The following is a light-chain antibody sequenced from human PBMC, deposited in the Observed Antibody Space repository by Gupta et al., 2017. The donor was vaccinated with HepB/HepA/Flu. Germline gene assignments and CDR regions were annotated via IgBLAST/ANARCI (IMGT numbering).Light chain of an antibody. Sequence: QSALTQPASVFGSPGQSITLSCTGTTSDVGGYNYVSWYQQHQGKAPKLIVYDVSNRPSGFSKRFSGSKSGNTASLTISGLQAEDEADYYCSSYTTRTTLIFGGGTKLTVL. J-gene: IGLJ2*01. CDR1: TSDVGGYNY. CDR2: DVS. V-gene: IGLV2-14*01. CDR3: SSYTTRTTLI.